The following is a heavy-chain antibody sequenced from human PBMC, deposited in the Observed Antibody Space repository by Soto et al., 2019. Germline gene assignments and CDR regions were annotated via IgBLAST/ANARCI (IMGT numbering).Heavy chain of an antibody. CDR3: AHSPPAAVATSIHFDY. CDR1: GFSLSTSGVG. V-gene: IGHV2-5*02. J-gene: IGHJ4*02. Sequence: QITLKESGPTLVKPTQTLTLTCTFSGFSLSTSGVGVGWIRQPPGKALEWLALIYWDDDKRYSPSLKSRLTITXXTXKXXVVLTMTNMDPVDTATYYCAHSPPAAVATSIHFDYWGQGTLVTVSS. CDR2: IYWDDDK. D-gene: IGHD5-12*01.